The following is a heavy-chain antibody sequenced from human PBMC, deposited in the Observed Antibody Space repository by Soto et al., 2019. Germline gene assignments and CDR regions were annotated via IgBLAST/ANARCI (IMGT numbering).Heavy chain of an antibody. CDR2: IYYSGST. CDR3: ARSKDYDRSGPWAYY. CDR1: GGSISSYY. V-gene: IGHV4-59*01. J-gene: IGHJ4*02. D-gene: IGHD3-22*01. Sequence: ASETLSLTCTVPGGSISSYYWSWIRQPPGKGLEWIGYIYYSGSTNYNPSLKSRVTISVDTSKNQFSLKLSSVTAADTAVYYCARSKDYDRSGPWAYYWGQGTLVTVSS.